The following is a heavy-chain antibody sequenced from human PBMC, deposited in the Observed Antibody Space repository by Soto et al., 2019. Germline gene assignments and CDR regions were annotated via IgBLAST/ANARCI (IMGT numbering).Heavy chain of an antibody. CDR1: GGSISNYY. Sequence: ASETLSLTCIVSGGSISNYYWSWIRQPPGKGLEWIGYIYYSGSTNYNPSLKSRVTISLDTSKNQFSLKLSSVTAADTAVYYCARGYNDFWSGYFTWFDPWGQGTLVTVS. D-gene: IGHD3-3*01. V-gene: IGHV4-59*01. CDR2: IYYSGST. CDR3: ARGYNDFWSGYFTWFDP. J-gene: IGHJ5*02.